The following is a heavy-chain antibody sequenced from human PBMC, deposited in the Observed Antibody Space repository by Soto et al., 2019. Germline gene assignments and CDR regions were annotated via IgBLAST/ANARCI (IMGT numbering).Heavy chain of an antibody. J-gene: IGHJ6*02. CDR3: ARDARFTYYYYGMDV. CDR1: GGSISSGGYY. V-gene: IGHV4-31*03. Sequence: SETLSLTCTVSGGSISSGGYYWSWIRQHPGKGLEWIGYIYYSGSTYYNPSLKSRVTISVDTSKNQFSLKLSSVTAADTAVYYCARDARFTYYYYGMDVWGQGTTVTVSS. D-gene: IGHD3-3*01. CDR2: IYYSGST.